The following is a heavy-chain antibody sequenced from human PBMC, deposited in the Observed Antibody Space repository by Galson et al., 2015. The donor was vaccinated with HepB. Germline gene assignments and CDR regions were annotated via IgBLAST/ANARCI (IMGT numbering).Heavy chain of an antibody. CDR1: GYSFTSYW. CDR2: IDPSDSYT. D-gene: IGHD3-10*01. Sequence: QSGAEVKKPGESLRISCKGSGYSFTSYWISWVRQMPGKGLEWMGRIDPSDSYTNYSPSFQGHVTISADKSISTAYLQWSSLKASDTAMYYCARRDYYGSGSYYNPPRYWGQGTLVTVSS. CDR3: ARRDYYGSGSYYNPPRY. V-gene: IGHV5-10-1*01. J-gene: IGHJ4*02.